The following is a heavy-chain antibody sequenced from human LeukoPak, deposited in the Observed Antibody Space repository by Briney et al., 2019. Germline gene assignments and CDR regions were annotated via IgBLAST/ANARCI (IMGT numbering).Heavy chain of an antibody. J-gene: IGHJ4*02. Sequence: SETLSLTCAVSGYSISSGYYWGWIRQSPGKGLEWIGSIYHNGRTNYNPSLKSRLTISVDTSKNQFSLKLSSVTAADTAVYYCARDEHDYGDYGTFDYWGQGTLVTVSS. CDR1: GYSISSGYY. D-gene: IGHD4-17*01. CDR2: IYHNGRT. V-gene: IGHV4-38-2*02. CDR3: ARDEHDYGDYGTFDY.